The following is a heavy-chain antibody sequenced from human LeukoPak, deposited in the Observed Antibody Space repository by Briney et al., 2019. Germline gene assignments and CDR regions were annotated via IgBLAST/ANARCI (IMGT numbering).Heavy chain of an antibody. CDR2: INPSGGAT. CDR3: ARDLGITMIVNYFDY. D-gene: IGHD3-22*01. Sequence: ASVKVCCKASGYTFTSYYMHWVRQAPGQGLEWMGIINPSGGATKYAQKFQGRVTMTRDTSTSTLYMELSSLRSEDTAVYYCARDLGITMIVNYFDYWGQGTLVTVSS. V-gene: IGHV1-46*01. J-gene: IGHJ4*02. CDR1: GYTFTSYY.